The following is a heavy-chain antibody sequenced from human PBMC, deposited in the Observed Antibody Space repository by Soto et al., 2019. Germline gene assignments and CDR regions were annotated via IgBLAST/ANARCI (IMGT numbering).Heavy chain of an antibody. CDR3: AKVYYSGYYLNPLDY. CDR2: ISWNSGDI. CDR1: GFIFDDYG. J-gene: IGHJ4*02. Sequence: GGSLRLSCAASGFIFDDYGMHWVRQAPGKGLEWVSGISWNSGDIDYAHSVKGRFTISRDNAKNSLYLQMNSLRPEDTAFYYCAKVYYSGYYLNPLDYWGQGTLVTVSS. D-gene: IGHD5-12*01. V-gene: IGHV3-9*01.